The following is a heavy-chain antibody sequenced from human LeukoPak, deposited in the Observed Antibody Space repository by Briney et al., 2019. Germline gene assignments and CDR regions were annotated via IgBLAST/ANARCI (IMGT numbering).Heavy chain of an antibody. CDR3: ARHLFGSSWPKEIDY. Sequence: GESLKISCEGSGYSFTSYWIGWVRQMPGKGLEWMGIIYPGDSDTRYSPSFQGQVTISADKSISTAYLQWSSLKASDTAMYYCARHLFGSSWPKEIDYWGQGTLVTVSS. D-gene: IGHD6-13*01. J-gene: IGHJ4*02. CDR2: IYPGDSDT. CDR1: GYSFTSYW. V-gene: IGHV5-51*01.